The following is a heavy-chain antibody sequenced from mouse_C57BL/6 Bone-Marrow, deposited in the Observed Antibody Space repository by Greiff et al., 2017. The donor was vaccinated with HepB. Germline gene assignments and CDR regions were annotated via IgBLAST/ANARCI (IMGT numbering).Heavy chain of an antibody. Sequence: VKLMESGPGLVAPSQSLSITCTVSGFSLTSYGVDWVRQPPGKGLEWLGVIWGGGSTNYNSALMSRLSISKDKSKNQVFLKMNSLQTDDTAMYYCAKHSDSDYYAMDYWGQGTSVTVSS. J-gene: IGHJ4*01. CDR1: GFSLTSYG. V-gene: IGHV2-9*01. CDR3: AKHSDSDYYAMDY. CDR2: IWGGGST. D-gene: IGHD2-12*01.